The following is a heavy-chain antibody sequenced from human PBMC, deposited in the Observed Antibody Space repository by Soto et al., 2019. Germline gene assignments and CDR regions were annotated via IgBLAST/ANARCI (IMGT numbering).Heavy chain of an antibody. CDR1: GGTFSSYA. CDR2: IIPIFGTA. D-gene: IGHD3-3*01. V-gene: IGHV1-69*01. J-gene: IGHJ5*02. Sequence: QVQRVQSGAEVKKPGSSVKVSCKASGGTFSSYAISWVRQAPGQGLEWMGGIIPIFGTANYAQKFQGRVTITAAESTSTAYMELSSLRSEDTAVYNCATLRFLEWYRRVRPGDGEAWFAPWGQGTLVTVSS. CDR3: ATLRFLEWYRRVRPGDGEAWFAP.